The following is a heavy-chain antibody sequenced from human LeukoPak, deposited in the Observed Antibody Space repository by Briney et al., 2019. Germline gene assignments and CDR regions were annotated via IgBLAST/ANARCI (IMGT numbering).Heavy chain of an antibody. D-gene: IGHD3-22*01. Sequence: PGGSLRLSCAASGFTFSDYYMSWIRQAPGKGLEGVSYISSSGSTIYYADSVKGRFTISRDNAKNSLYLQMNSLRAEDTAVYYCARDTYYYDSSGYPLVDYWGQGTLVTVSS. CDR2: ISSSGSTI. J-gene: IGHJ4*02. CDR3: ARDTYYYDSSGYPLVDY. V-gene: IGHV3-11*04. CDR1: GFTFSDYY.